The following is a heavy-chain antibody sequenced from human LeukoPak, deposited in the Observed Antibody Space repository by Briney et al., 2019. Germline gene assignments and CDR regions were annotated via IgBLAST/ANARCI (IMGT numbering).Heavy chain of an antibody. Sequence: GGSLGLSCVASGFTFNMYGMHWVRQAPGKGLEWVGIIRYDGNNKNNADSVKGRFTISRDNSKNTVYLQMNSLRPEDTAVYYCAKTFCSGGTCYPYNYYYMDVWGKGTAVTVSS. CDR3: AKTFCSGGTCYPYNYYYMDV. V-gene: IGHV3-30*02. J-gene: IGHJ6*03. CDR2: IRYDGNNK. CDR1: GFTFNMYG. D-gene: IGHD2-15*01.